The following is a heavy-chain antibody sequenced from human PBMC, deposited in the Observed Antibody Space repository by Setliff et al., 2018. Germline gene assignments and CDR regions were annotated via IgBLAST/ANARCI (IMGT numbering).Heavy chain of an antibody. CDR2: ISASSANI. CDR3: ASDPSYASSLYYYLEV. J-gene: IGHJ6*03. CDR1: GFTFSRYA. D-gene: IGHD6-13*01. V-gene: IGHV3-48*01. Sequence: GGSLRLSCAASGFTFSRYAMNWVRQTPGQGLEWVSYISASSANIQYADSVRGRFTVSRDNARNSLYLQMNSLRGDDAAVYYCASDPSYASSLYYYLEVWGKGTTVTVS.